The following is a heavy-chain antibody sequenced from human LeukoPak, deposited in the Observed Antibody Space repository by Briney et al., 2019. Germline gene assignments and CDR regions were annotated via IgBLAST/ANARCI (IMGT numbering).Heavy chain of an antibody. CDR2: INPNSGGT. CDR3: ARENLSGYSNAFDI. Sequence: ASVKVSCKASGYTFTGYYMHWVRQAPGQGLEWMGWINPNSGGTNYAQKFQGWVTMTRDTSISTAYMELSRLRSDDTAVYYCARENLSGYSNAFDIWGQGTMVTVSS. J-gene: IGHJ3*02. D-gene: IGHD5-18*01. V-gene: IGHV1-2*04. CDR1: GYTFTGYY.